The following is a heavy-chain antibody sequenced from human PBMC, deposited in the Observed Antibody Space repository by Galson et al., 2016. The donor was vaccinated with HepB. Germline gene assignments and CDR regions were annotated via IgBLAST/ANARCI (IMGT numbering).Heavy chain of an antibody. D-gene: IGHD6-19*01. CDR1: GFTFSNYA. Sequence: SLRLSCAASGFTFSNYAMHWVRQAPGKGLEWVAVISYDGSTTYYADSVKGRFTISKDNSKNTLYLQMNSLRAEDTAVYYCARAIAVADPLDYWGQGTLVTVSS. V-gene: IGHV3-30-3*01. CDR3: ARAIAVADPLDY. J-gene: IGHJ4*02. CDR2: ISYDGSTT.